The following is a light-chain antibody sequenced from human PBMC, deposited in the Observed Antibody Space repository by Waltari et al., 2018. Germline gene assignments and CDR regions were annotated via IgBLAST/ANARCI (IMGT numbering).Light chain of an antibody. CDR3: QAWDSSTHVV. CDR2: KGS. V-gene: IGLV3-1*01. Sequence: SYELTQPPSVSVSPGQTASITCSGDKLGDKYACWYQQRPGQSPVRVIYKGSKRPSGIPERVSGSNSGNTATLTISGTQAMDEADYYCQAWDSSTHVVFGGGTKLTVL. CDR1: KLGDKY. J-gene: IGLJ2*01.